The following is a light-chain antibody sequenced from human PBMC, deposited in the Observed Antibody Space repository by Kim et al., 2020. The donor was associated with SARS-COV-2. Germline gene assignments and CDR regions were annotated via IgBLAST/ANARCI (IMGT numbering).Light chain of an antibody. CDR2: TNN. J-gene: IGLJ3*02. Sequence: SELPQDPAVSVALGQTVRITCQGASPRSHYASWYQQKPGQAPLLVVYTNNKRPSGIPDRFSGSTSLNTASLTITGAQAEDEADYYCNSRDSSGKGVFGGGTQLTVL. CDR3: NSRDSSGKGV. V-gene: IGLV3-19*01. CDR1: SPRSHY.